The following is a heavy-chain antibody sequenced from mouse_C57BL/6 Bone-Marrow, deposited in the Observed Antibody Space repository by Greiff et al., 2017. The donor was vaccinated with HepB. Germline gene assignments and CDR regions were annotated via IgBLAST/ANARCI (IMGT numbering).Heavy chain of an antibody. CDR2: IYWDDDK. J-gene: IGHJ3*01. CDR1: GFSLSTSGMG. CDR3: ARVLLLRFLFAY. Sequence: QVTLKVCGPGILQSSQTLSLTCSFSGFSLSTSGMGVSWIRQPSGKGLEWLAHIYWDDDKRYNPSLKSRLTISKDTSRNQVFLKITSVDTADTATYYCARVLLLRFLFAYWGQGTLVTVSA. V-gene: IGHV8-12*01. D-gene: IGHD1-1*01.